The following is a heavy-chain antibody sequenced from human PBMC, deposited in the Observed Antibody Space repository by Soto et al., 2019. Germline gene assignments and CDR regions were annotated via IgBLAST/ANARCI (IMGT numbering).Heavy chain of an antibody. Sequence: EASVKVSCKASGYTFTSYAMHWVRQAPGQRLEWMGWINAGNGNTKYSQKFQGRVTITRDTSASTAYMELSSLRSEDTAVYYCARDEYYYDSSGYDYWGQGTLVTVSS. D-gene: IGHD3-22*01. V-gene: IGHV1-3*01. CDR1: GYTFTSYA. CDR3: ARDEYYYDSSGYDY. J-gene: IGHJ4*02. CDR2: INAGNGNT.